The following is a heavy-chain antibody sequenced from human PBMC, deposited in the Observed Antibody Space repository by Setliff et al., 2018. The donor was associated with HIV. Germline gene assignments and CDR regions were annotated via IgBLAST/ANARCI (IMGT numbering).Heavy chain of an antibody. CDR3: ASDSPAARFEELEDHYYYFMDV. D-gene: IGHD3-10*01. Sequence: SVKVSCKASGGPFTSAFNWVRQVPGQGLEWMGGITPIFGTTNYAQNFGGRVTITADQSTTTSYLQLNSLRFEDTAIYYCASDSPAARFEELEDHYYYFMDVWGKGTTVTVSS. V-gene: IGHV1-69*13. J-gene: IGHJ6*03. CDR2: ITPIFGTT. CDR1: GGPFTSA.